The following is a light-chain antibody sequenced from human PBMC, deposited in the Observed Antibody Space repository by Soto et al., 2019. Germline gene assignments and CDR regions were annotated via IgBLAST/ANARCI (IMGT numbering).Light chain of an antibody. CDR1: QGVANH. J-gene: IGKJ4*01. CDR3: QEYDSVRLT. CDR2: AAS. Sequence: DIHLTQSPSSLSASVGDTVTITCRASQGVANHLAWYQQKPGGVPELLISAASTLQSGVPSRFSGSGSKKDFTLTITSLQPGDVATYYCQEYDSVRLTFGGGTKVDIK. V-gene: IGKV1-27*01.